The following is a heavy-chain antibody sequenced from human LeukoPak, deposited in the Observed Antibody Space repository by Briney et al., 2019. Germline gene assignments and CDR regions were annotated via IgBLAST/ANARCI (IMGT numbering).Heavy chain of an antibody. J-gene: IGHJ3*02. CDR1: GGSISSSSYY. CDR3: ARAPRNAFDI. V-gene: IGHV4-39*07. CDR2: IYYSGST. Sequence: SETLSLTCTVSGGSISSSSYYWGWIRQPPGKGLEWIGSIYYSGSTYYNPSLKSRVTISVDTSKNQFSLKLSSVTAADTAVYYCARAPRNAFDIWGQGTMVTVSS.